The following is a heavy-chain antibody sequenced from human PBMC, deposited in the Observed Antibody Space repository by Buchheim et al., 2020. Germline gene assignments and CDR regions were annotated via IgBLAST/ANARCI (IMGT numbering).Heavy chain of an antibody. CDR2: IWYDGSNK. CDR1: GFTFSSYG. J-gene: IGHJ4*02. CDR3: ARVDYTASFDY. D-gene: IGHD3-3*01. V-gene: IGHV3-33*01. Sequence: QVQLVESGGGVVQPGRSLRLSCAASGFTFSSYGMHWVRQAPGKGLEWVAVIWYDGSNKYYADSVKGRFTISRDNSKNTLYLQRNSLKAEDTAVYYCARVDYTASFDYWGQGTL.